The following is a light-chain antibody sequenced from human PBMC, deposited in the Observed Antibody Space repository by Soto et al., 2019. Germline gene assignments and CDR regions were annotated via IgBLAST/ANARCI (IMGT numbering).Light chain of an antibody. J-gene: IGKJ1*01. CDR1: QSVTSNY. CDR3: HQYGSSPGT. V-gene: IGKV3-20*01. CDR2: GAS. Sequence: EIDLTQSPGTLSLSPGERATLSCRASQSVTSNYVAWYQQKPGQAPRLLLFGASIRDTGIPVRFSGSVSGTDFTLTIIRLEPEDFAVYYCHQYGSSPGTFGQGTKVEVK.